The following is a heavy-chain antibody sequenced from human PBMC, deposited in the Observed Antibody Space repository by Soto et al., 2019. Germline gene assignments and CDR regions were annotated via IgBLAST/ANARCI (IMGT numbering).Heavy chain of an antibody. CDR2: ISGSGGST. CDR1: GFTFSSYA. J-gene: IGHJ6*01. V-gene: IGHV3-23*01. D-gene: IGHD5-18*01. Sequence: GSLRLSCAASGFTFSSYAMSWVRQAPGKGLEWVSAISGSGGSTYYADSVKGRFTISRDNSKNTLYLQMNSLRAEDTAVYYCAKWVQGARSFYYCMDVWGQGTTVTVSS. CDR3: AKWVQGARSFYYCMDV.